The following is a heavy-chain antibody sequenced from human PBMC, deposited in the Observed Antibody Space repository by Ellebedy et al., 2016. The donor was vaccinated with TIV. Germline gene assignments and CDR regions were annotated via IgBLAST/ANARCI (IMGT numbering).Heavy chain of an antibody. CDR2: IYSTGDT. D-gene: IGHD4-17*01. CDR3: ATDPDGVYGDTSAY. Sequence: GESLKISCAVSGFTVRSKYMNWVRQAPGKGLEWVSLIYSTGDTYYADSVKGRFTVSRDNSQNTLYLQMTSLRVDVTAVYYCATDPDGVYGDTSAYWGRGTLVTVSS. J-gene: IGHJ4*02. V-gene: IGHV3-53*01. CDR1: GFTVRSKY.